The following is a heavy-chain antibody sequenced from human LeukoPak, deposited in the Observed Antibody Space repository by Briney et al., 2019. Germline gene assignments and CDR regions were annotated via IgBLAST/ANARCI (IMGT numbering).Heavy chain of an antibody. J-gene: IGHJ4*02. D-gene: IGHD3-9*01. V-gene: IGHV3-48*03. CDR1: GFIFSSYE. CDR2: ISSSGSTK. Sequence: PGGSLRLSCAASGFIFSSYEMNWVRQAPGKGLEWVSYISSSGSTKHYADSVKGRFTSSRDNAKNSLYLQMNSLRAEDTAVYYCARAWGYDTLTDDDYWGQGTLVTVSS. CDR3: ARAWGYDTLTDDDY.